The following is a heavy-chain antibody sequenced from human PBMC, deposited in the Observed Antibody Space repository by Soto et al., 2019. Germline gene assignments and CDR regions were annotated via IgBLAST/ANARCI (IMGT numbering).Heavy chain of an antibody. J-gene: IGHJ4*02. V-gene: IGHV4-31*03. CDR3: ARVSIDYGYFDY. CDR2: IYYSGST. D-gene: IGHD4-17*01. Sequence: PSETLSLTCTVSGGSISSGGYYWSWIRQHPGKGLEWIGYIYYSGSTYYNPSLKSRVTISVDTSKNQFSLKLSSVTAADTAVYYCARVSIDYGYFDYWGQGTLVTVSS. CDR1: GGSISSGGYY.